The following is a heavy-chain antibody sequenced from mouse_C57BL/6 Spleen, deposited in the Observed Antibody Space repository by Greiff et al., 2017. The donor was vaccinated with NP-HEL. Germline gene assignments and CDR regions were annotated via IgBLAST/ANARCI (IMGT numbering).Heavy chain of an antibody. D-gene: IGHD2-13*01. J-gene: IGHJ4*01. CDR2: INPNNGGT. V-gene: IGHV1-26*01. Sequence: EVQLQQSGPELVKPGASVKISCKASGYTFTDYYMNWVKQSHGKSLEWIGDINPNNGGTSYNQKFKGKATLTVDKSSSTAYMELRSLTSEDSAVYYCARSGGIGYYGDAMDYWGQGTSVTVSS. CDR1: GYTFTDYY. CDR3: ARSGGIGYYGDAMDY.